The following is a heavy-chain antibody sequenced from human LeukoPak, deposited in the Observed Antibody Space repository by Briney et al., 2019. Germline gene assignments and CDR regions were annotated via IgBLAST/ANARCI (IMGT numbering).Heavy chain of an antibody. J-gene: IGHJ4*02. CDR3: AREYDSSGYPTSFDY. D-gene: IGHD3-22*01. CDR1: GGTFSSYA. CDR2: IIPILGIA. Sequence: SVKVSCKASGGTFSSYAISWVRQAPGQGLEWMGRIIPILGIANYAQKFQGRVTITADKSTSTAYMEPSSLRSEDTAVYYCAREYDSSGYPTSFDYWGQGTLVTVSS. V-gene: IGHV1-69*04.